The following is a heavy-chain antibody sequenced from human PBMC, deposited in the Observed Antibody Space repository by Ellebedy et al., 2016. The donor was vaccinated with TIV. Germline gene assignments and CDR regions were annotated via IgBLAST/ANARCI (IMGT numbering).Heavy chain of an antibody. J-gene: IGHJ4*02. CDR1: GFTFSSYW. CDR2: IKQDGSER. CDR3: ARRYFDY. Sequence: GESLKISXAASGFTFSSYWMSWVRQAPGKGLEWVANIKQDGSERYYVDSVKGRFTTSRDNAKNSLYLQMNSLRAEDTAVYYCARRYFDYWGQGTLVTVSS. V-gene: IGHV3-7*03.